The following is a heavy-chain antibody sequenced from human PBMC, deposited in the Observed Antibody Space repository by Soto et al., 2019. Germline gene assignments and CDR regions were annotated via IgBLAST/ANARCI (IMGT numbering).Heavy chain of an antibody. CDR3: ASERAVADHYYGMDV. J-gene: IGHJ6*04. CDR1: GFTFSSYW. Sequence: PGGSLRLSCAASGFTFSSYWMHWVRQAPGKGLVWVSRINSDGSSTSYADSVKGRFTISRDNAKNTLYLQMNSLRAEDTAVYYCASERAVADHYYGMDVWGKGTTGTVS. D-gene: IGHD6-19*01. V-gene: IGHV3-74*01. CDR2: INSDGSST.